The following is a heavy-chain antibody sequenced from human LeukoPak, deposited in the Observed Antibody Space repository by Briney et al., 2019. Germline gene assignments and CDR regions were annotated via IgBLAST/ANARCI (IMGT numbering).Heavy chain of an antibody. V-gene: IGHV1-69*05. Sequence: ASVKVSCKASGGTFSSYAISWVRQAPGQGLEWMGRIIPIFGTANYAQKFQGRVTITTDESTSTAYMELSSLRSEDTAVYYCARGRLYYYDRGPVGYWGQGTLVTVSS. CDR1: GGTFSSYA. D-gene: IGHD3-22*01. J-gene: IGHJ4*02. CDR2: IIPIFGTA. CDR3: ARGRLYYYDRGPVGY.